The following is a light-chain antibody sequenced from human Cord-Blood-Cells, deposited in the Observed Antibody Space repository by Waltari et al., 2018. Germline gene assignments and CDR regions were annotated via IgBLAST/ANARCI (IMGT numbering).Light chain of an antibody. Sequence: SYELTQPPSVSVSPGQTARITCSGDALPKQYASWYQQKPGQPPVLVIYKDSERPSGIPERFSGSSSGTTVTLTISGVQAEDEADYYCQSADSSGTYVVFGGGTKLTVL. CDR1: ALPKQY. V-gene: IGLV3-25*03. CDR3: QSADSSGTYVV. J-gene: IGLJ2*01. CDR2: KDS.